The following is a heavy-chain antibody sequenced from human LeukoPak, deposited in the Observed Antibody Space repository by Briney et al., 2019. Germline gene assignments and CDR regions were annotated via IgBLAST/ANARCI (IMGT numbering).Heavy chain of an antibody. CDR1: GFTFSSYE. V-gene: IGHV3-48*03. CDR3: ARDPGRGDYYDSSGYPNWYFDL. J-gene: IGHJ2*01. D-gene: IGHD3-22*01. Sequence: PGGSLRLSXAASGFTFSSYEMNWVRQAPGKGLEWVSYISSSGSTIYYADSVKGRFTISRDNAKNSLYLQMNSLRAEDTAVYYCARDPGRGDYYDSSGYPNWYFDLWGRGTLVTVSS. CDR2: ISSSGSTI.